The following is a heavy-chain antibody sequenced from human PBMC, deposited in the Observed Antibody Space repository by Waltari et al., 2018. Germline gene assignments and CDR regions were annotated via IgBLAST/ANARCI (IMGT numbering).Heavy chain of an antibody. J-gene: IGHJ5*02. Sequence: QVQLQESGPGLVKPSETLSLTCTVSGGSISSYYWSWIRQPPGKGLEWIGYIYYSGSTNYHPASKGRVTMTEDTSTDTAYMELSSLRSEDTAVYYCATGSTSQLVLGDWFDPWGQGTLVTVSS. D-gene: IGHD6-13*01. V-gene: IGHV4-59*03. CDR1: GGSISSYY. CDR3: ATGSTSQLVLGDWFDP. CDR2: IYYSGST.